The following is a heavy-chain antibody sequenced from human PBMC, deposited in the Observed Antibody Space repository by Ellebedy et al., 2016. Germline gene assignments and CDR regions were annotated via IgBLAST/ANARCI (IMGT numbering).Heavy chain of an antibody. D-gene: IGHD3-10*01. V-gene: IGHV3-21*01. CDR3: ARGMVRGVNNWFDP. CDR2: ISSSSSYI. Sequence: GESLKISXAASGFTFSSYSMNWVRQAPGKGLEWVSSISSSSSYIYYADSVKGRFTISRDNAKNSLYLQMNSLRAEDTAVYYCARGMVRGVNNWFDPWGQGTLVTVSS. CDR1: GFTFSSYS. J-gene: IGHJ5*02.